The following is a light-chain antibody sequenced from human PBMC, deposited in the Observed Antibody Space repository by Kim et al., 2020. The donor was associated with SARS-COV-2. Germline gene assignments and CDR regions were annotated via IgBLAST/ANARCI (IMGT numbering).Light chain of an antibody. CDR1: QSVDTY. V-gene: IGKV3-11*02. Sequence: EIVLTQSPATLSLSPGERATLSCRASQSVDTYLAWYQQKPGQPPRLLIYDASKRATGIPARFSGSGSARDFTLTISSLDPEDSAVYYCQQRFNWPRALTFGGGTKVEIK. J-gene: IGKJ4*01. CDR2: DAS. CDR3: QQRFNWPRALT.